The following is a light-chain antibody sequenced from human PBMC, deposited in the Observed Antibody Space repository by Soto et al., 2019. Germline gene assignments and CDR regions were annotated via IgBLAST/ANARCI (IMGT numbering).Light chain of an antibody. CDR1: QSVSSSF. CDR2: GAS. V-gene: IGKV3-20*01. Sequence: EIMLTQSPGTLSLSPGERATLSCRASQSVSSSFLAWYQQKPGQAPRLLIYGASIRATGIPGRFSGSGSGTDFTLTISRLEPEDFAMYLWQHYGTSLWTFGQGTKVELK. J-gene: IGKJ1*01. CDR3: QHYGTSLWT.